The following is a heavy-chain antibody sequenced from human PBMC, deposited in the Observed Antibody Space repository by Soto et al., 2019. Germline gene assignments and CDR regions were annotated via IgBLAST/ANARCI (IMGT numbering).Heavy chain of an antibody. D-gene: IGHD6-19*01. CDR1: GFTFTNHA. Sequence: QVQLVESGGGVVQPGRSLRLSCTVSGFTFTNHAIHWVRQAPGKGLEWVAQIWADGRNIYSADQVKGRFNFSRDNSKNTVYLQMNSLRDDDTAVYYCARDGKQWAPFTMDVWGQGTTVTVSS. CDR3: ARDGKQWAPFTMDV. J-gene: IGHJ6*02. V-gene: IGHV3-33*01. CDR2: IWADGRNI.